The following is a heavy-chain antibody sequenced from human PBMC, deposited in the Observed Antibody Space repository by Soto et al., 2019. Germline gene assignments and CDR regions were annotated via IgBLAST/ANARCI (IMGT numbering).Heavy chain of an antibody. J-gene: IGHJ4*02. CDR3: ARGGGVAGFDY. CDR1: GGSFSGYY. V-gene: IGHV4-34*01. CDR2: INHSGST. Sequence: QVQLQQWGAGLLKPSETLSLTCAVYGGSFSGYYWSWIRQPPGKGLEWIGEINHSGSTNYNPSLRRRVTRSVDTSKNQLSLKLSSVTAADTAVYYCARGGGVAGFDYWGQGTLVTVSS. D-gene: IGHD6-19*01.